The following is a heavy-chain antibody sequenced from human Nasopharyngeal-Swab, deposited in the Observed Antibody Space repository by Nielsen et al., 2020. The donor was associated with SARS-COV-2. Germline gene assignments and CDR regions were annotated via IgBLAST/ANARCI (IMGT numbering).Heavy chain of an antibody. CDR3: GGKGAYYYYYYGMDV. Sequence: PGKGLEWVALISYGGNENYYADSLKGRFTISRDNAKNALYLQVNSLRAEDTAVDYCGGKGAYYYYYYGMDVWGQGTTVTVSS. V-gene: IGHV3-33*05. D-gene: IGHD3-16*01. CDR2: ISYGGNEN. J-gene: IGHJ6*02.